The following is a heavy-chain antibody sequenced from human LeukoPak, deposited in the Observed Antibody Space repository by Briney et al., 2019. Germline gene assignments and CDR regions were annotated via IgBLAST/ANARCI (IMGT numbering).Heavy chain of an antibody. V-gene: IGHV3-15*01. J-gene: IGHJ3*02. CDR3: TTNDAFDI. Sequence: GSLRLSCAASGFTFSNAWMNWVRQAPGMGLEWVGRIKTKADGGPTDYAAPVKGRFTISRDDSKNTLYLQMNSLKTEDTAVYYCTTNDAFDIWGQGTMVTVSS. CDR2: IKTKADGGPT. CDR1: GFTFSNAW.